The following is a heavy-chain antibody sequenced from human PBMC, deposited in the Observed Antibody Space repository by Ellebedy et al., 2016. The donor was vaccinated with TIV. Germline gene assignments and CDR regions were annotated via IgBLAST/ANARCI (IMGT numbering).Heavy chain of an antibody. CDR2: MSSSGST. V-gene: IGHV4-61*01. CDR1: GVSVTSGSYY. Sequence: SETLSLTCSVSGVSVTSGSYYWIRQPPGKGLGWVAYMSSSGSTNYNPSLKSRGTISMDTSNNQFSLKLISVTAADTAVYYCARGSPGTGWPLDYWGQGRLVTVSS. CDR3: ARGSPGTGWPLDY. J-gene: IGHJ4*02. D-gene: IGHD6-19*01.